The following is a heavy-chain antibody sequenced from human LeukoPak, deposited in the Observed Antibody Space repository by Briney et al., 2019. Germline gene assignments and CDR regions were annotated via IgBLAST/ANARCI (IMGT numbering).Heavy chain of an antibody. Sequence: SETLSLTCTISGGSINNYYWSWIRQPPGKGLEWIGYIYYSGSTTYNPSLKSRVTISVDTSKNQFSLSLSSVTAADTAVYYCARHRPGPYDYWGQGTLVTVSS. D-gene: IGHD6-6*01. CDR3: ARHRPGPYDY. V-gene: IGHV4-59*08. CDR1: GGSINNYY. CDR2: IYYSGST. J-gene: IGHJ4*02.